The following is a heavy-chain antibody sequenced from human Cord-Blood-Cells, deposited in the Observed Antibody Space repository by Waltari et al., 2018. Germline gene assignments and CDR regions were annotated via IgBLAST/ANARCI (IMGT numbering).Heavy chain of an antibody. CDR2: INHSGST. D-gene: IGHD2-15*01. CDR3: ARSLGGGQDAFDI. V-gene: IGHV4-34*01. Sequence: QVQLQQWGAGLLKPSETLSLTCAVYGGSFSGYYWSWIRQPPGKGLEWIGEINHSGSTNYNPSLKRRVTISVDTSKNQFSLKLSSVTAADTAVYYCARSLGGGQDAFDIWGQGTMVTVSS. CDR1: GGSFSGYY. J-gene: IGHJ3*02.